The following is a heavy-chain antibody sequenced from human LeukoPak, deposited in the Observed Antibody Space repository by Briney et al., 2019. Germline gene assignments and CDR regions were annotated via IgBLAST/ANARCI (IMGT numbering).Heavy chain of an antibody. V-gene: IGHV3-11*04. D-gene: IGHD4-23*01. CDR2: ISRSGSTI. Sequence: LRLSCAATGFTFSDYYMSWIRQAPGKGGEGVSYISRSGSTINYEDSGKGGLTISRENAKNSLYLQMNSLRAEDTAVYYCARDGARGGLIYFDYWGQGTLVTVSS. J-gene: IGHJ4*02. CDR3: ARDGARGGLIYFDY. CDR1: GFTFSDYY.